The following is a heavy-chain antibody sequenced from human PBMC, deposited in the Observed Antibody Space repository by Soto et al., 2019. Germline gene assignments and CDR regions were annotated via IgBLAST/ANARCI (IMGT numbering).Heavy chain of an antibody. CDR3: ARDGTLIIAVAGTGMDV. Sequence: GASVKVSCKASGYSFTSYYIHWVRQAPGQGLEWMGIINPSGGSTSYAQKFQGRVTMTRDTSTSTDYMELSSLRSDDTAVYYCARDGTLIIAVAGTGMDVRGQGTTVTLSS. V-gene: IGHV1-46*01. CDR1: GYSFTSYY. CDR2: INPSGGST. J-gene: IGHJ6*02. D-gene: IGHD6-19*01.